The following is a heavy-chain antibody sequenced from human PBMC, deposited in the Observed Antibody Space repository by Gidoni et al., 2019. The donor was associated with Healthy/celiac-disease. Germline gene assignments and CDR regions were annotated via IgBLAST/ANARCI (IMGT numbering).Heavy chain of an antibody. V-gene: IGHV1-69*04. Sequence: QVQLVQSGAEVKKPGSSGKVSCRAAGGTCSSCAISCVRPAPGQGIEWMGRSIPILGISNYAQKVQGRVTITADKSTSTAYMELSSLRSEDTDVYYCARTFSGYHSFDFWGQGTLVTVSS. CDR3: ARTFSGYHSFDF. CDR2: SIPILGIS. CDR1: GGTCSSCA. J-gene: IGHJ4*02. D-gene: IGHD5-12*01.